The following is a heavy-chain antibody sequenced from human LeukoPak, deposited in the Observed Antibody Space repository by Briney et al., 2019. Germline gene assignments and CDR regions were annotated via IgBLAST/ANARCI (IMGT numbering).Heavy chain of an antibody. Sequence: SETLSLTCTVSGGSISSHYWSWIRQPPGKGLEWIGYIYYSGSTNYNPSLKSRVTISVDTSKNQFSLKLSSVTAADTAVYYCAREITIFGVVYYMDVWGKGTTVTVS. CDR2: IYYSGST. CDR1: GGSISSHY. CDR3: AREITIFGVVYYMDV. V-gene: IGHV4-59*11. D-gene: IGHD3-3*01. J-gene: IGHJ6*03.